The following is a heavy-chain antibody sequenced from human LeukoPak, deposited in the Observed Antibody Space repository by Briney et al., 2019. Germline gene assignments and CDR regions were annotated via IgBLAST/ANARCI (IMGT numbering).Heavy chain of an antibody. J-gene: IGHJ4*02. CDR3: VRGNPRYFYY. CDR1: GDSVSSNSVT. CDR2: TYYRAKCYN. V-gene: IGHV6-1*01. Sequence: SQTLSLTCAISGDSVSSNSVTWHWIRQSPSRGLEWLGSTYYRAKCYNDSAGSVKSGVNINRDTSKDQFCLQLNSVTPEDTDVYYCVRGNPRYFYYWGQGTLVTVSS.